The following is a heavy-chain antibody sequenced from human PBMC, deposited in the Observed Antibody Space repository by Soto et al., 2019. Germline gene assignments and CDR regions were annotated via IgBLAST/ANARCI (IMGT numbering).Heavy chain of an antibody. Sequence: QVHLVQSGAEVKKPGSSVNVSCKASGGTFSNYAITWVRQAPGQGLEWVGRIIPIFGTTNVAQKFQGRVTITAHDATTXAYMELSGLRSDDTAVYYCAKDGGADGYFGNWLDPWGQGTLVTVSS. CDR3: AKDGGADGYFGNWLDP. J-gene: IGHJ5*02. CDR2: IIPIFGTT. CDR1: GGTFSNYA. V-gene: IGHV1-69*15. D-gene: IGHD5-12*01.